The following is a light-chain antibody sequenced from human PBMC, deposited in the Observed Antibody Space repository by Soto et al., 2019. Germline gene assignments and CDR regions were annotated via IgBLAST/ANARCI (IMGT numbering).Light chain of an antibody. V-gene: IGKV3-15*01. CDR1: QSVSNN. Sequence: EIMMTQSPATLSVSPGERATLSCRASQSVSNNLAWYQQKPGQAPRLLIYYASTRATGIPARFSGSGSGTEFTLTISSLKSEDFALYYCQQYNNWPPITFGQGTRLEIK. J-gene: IGKJ5*01. CDR2: YAS. CDR3: QQYNNWPPIT.